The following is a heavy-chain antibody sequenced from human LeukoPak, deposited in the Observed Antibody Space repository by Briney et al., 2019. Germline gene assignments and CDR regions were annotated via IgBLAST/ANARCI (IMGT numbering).Heavy chain of an antibody. Sequence: SETLSLTCTVSGGSISSYYWSWIRQPPGKGLEWIGYIYYSGSTNYNPSLKSRVTISVDTSKNQFSLKLSSVTAADTAVYYCARTTYGSGSYYPNIDYWGQGTRVTVSS. CDR2: IYYSGST. V-gene: IGHV4-59*08. J-gene: IGHJ4*02. CDR1: GGSISSYY. D-gene: IGHD3-10*01. CDR3: ARTTYGSGSYYPNIDY.